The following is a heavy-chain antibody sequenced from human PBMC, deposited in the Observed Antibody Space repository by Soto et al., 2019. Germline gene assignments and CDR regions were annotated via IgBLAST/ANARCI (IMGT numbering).Heavy chain of an antibody. CDR3: ARGQNVVVTANTWFDP. CDR2: INPSGGAS. D-gene: IGHD2-21*02. V-gene: IGHV1-46*01. Sequence: ASVKVSCKASGCTFATYYIHWVRQAPGQGLEWMAIINPSGGASSYAQRFQGRVTMTSDTSTSTVYMELNSLTSDDTAVYYCARGQNVVVTANTWFDPWGQGTLVIVSS. CDR1: GCTFATYY. J-gene: IGHJ5*02.